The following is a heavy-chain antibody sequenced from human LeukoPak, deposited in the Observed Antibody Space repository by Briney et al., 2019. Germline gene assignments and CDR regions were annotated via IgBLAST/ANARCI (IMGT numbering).Heavy chain of an antibody. Sequence: GGSLRLSCAASGFTFSDYYMSWIRQARGKGLEWVSYISSSSSYTNYADSVKGRFTISRDNAKNSLYLQMNSLRAEDTAVYYCARATAYSSSWYNYWGQGTLVTVSS. CDR2: ISSSSSYT. CDR1: GFTFSDYY. J-gene: IGHJ4*02. D-gene: IGHD6-13*01. V-gene: IGHV3-11*06. CDR3: ARATAYSSSWYNY.